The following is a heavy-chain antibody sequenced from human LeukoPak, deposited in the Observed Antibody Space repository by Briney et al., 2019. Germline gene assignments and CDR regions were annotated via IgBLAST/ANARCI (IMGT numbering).Heavy chain of an antibody. Sequence: SQTLSLTCAIARDSVSSNSAAWNWIRQSPSRGLEWLGRTYYRSKWYNDSAVSVRRRISITADKSKNEVSLQLNSVTPEDTAVYYCARGGSGNVVSLFNYWGQGTLATVSS. CDR2: TYYRSKWYN. V-gene: IGHV6-1*01. J-gene: IGHJ4*02. CDR3: ARGGSGNVVSLFNY. CDR1: RDSVSSNSAA. D-gene: IGHD2-21*01.